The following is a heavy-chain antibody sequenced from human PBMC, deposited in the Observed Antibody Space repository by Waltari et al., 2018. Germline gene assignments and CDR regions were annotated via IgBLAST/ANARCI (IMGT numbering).Heavy chain of an antibody. Sequence: QLQLQESGPGLVKPSETLSLTCTVSGGSISSSSYYWGWIRQPPGKGLEWLGSIYYSGSNYYTPPLKSRVTISVDTSKTQFSLKLSSGTAADTAVYYWARSPMVRGEGGGFDYWGQGTLVTVSS. CDR1: GGSISSSSYY. V-gene: IGHV4-39*01. J-gene: IGHJ4*02. CDR2: IYYSGSN. CDR3: ARSPMVRGEGGGFDY. D-gene: IGHD3-10*01.